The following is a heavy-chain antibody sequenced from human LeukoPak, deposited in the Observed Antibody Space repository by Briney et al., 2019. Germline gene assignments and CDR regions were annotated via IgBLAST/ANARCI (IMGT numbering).Heavy chain of an antibody. J-gene: IGHJ4*02. Sequence: GGSLRLSCAASGFTFSSYAMHWVRQAPGKGLEWVAVISYDGSNKYYADSVKGRFTISRDNSKNTLYLQMNSLRAEDTAVYYCVLEGATGNFDYWGQGTLVTVSS. D-gene: IGHD1-26*01. CDR2: ISYDGSNK. CDR3: VLEGATGNFDY. CDR1: GFTFSSYA. V-gene: IGHV3-30*04.